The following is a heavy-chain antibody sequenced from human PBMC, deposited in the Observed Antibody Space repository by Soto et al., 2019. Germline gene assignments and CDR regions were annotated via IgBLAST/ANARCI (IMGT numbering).Heavy chain of an antibody. CDR3: ARGSEAARAFDY. CDR1: GGSFSGYY. J-gene: IGHJ4*02. D-gene: IGHD6-6*01. CDR2: INHSGST. Sequence: QVQLQQWGAGLLKHSETLSLTCAVYGGSFSGYYWSWIRQPPGKGLEWIGEINHSGSTNYNPSLKILVTISLDTSKNQFSLKLSSVTAADTAVYYCARGSEAARAFDYWGQGTLVTVSS. V-gene: IGHV4-34*01.